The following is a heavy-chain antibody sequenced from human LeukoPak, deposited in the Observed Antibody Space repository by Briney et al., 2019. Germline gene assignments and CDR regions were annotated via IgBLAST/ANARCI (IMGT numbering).Heavy chain of an antibody. J-gene: IGHJ3*02. Sequence: GGSLRLSCATSGFTFITYTMNWVRQAPGKGLQWVSSISSGSSYIYYADSVKGRFTISRDNAKNSLCLQMNSLRAEDTAVYYCARDRYDSSGGAFDIWGQGTMVTVSS. D-gene: IGHD3-22*01. CDR2: ISSGSSYI. V-gene: IGHV3-21*01. CDR1: GFTFITYT. CDR3: ARDRYDSSGGAFDI.